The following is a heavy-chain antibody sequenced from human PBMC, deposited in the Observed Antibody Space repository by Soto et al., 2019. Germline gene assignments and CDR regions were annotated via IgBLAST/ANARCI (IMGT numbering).Heavy chain of an antibody. V-gene: IGHV4-34*01. CDR2: INHSGST. J-gene: IGHJ6*02. Sequence: PSETLSLTCAVYGGSFGGYYWSWIRQPPGKGLEWVGEINHSGSTNYNRSLKSRVTISVDNSKNQFSLKLSSVTAGDTAVYYCPRGESEAWDCLGCSCHYYYYGMDVWRQGTTVTVSS. D-gene: IGHD2-15*01. CDR1: GGSFGGYY. CDR3: PRGESEAWDCLGCSCHYYYYGMDV.